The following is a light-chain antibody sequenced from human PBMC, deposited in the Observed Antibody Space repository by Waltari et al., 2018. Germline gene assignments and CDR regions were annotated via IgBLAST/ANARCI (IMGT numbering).Light chain of an antibody. CDR3: CSNVGSSVF. CDR1: NRNVGFYNL. V-gene: IGLV2-23*03. J-gene: IGLJ2*01. CDR2: EGN. Sequence: QSALTQPASVSGSPGQPTTIPCNGLNRNVGFYNLVSWYQKHPGKAPKLLIYEGNRRPSGVSNRFSGSKSDNTASLTLSGLQAEDEADYYCCSNVGSSVFFGGGTKLTVL.